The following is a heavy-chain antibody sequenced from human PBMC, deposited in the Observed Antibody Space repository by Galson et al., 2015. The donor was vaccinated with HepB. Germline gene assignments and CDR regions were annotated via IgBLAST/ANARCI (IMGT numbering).Heavy chain of an antibody. CDR2: IYSGGST. CDR3: AAYYYDSRPNHRGAFDI. J-gene: IGHJ3*02. V-gene: IGHV3-66*01. CDR1: GFTVSSNY. Sequence: SLRLSCAASGFTVSSNYMSWVRQAPGKGLEWVSVIYSGGSTYYADSVKGRFTISRDNSKNTLYLQMNSLRAEDTAVYYCAAYYYDSRPNHRGAFDIWGQGTMVTVSS. D-gene: IGHD3-22*01.